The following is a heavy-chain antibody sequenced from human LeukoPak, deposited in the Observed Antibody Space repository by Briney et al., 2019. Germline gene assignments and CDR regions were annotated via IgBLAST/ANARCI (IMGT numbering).Heavy chain of an antibody. CDR3: ARPFLSKNYFEY. D-gene: IGHD3-3*01. J-gene: IGHJ4*02. Sequence: SETLSLTCAVSGGSIGGYYWSWIRQPPGKGLEWMGFIYYTGSTKYNPSLESRATMSVDTSKNQFSVNLISLTAADTAVYFCARPFLSKNYFEYWGQGILVSVSS. V-gene: IGHV4-59*08. CDR1: GGSIGGYY. CDR2: IYYTGST.